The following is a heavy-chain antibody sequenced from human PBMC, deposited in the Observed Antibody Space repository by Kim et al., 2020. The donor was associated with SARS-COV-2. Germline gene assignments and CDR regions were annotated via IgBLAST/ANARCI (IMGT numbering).Heavy chain of an antibody. J-gene: IGHJ4*02. CDR3: ARDCSSTSCYALDY. CDR1: GFTFSSYW. D-gene: IGHD2-2*01. Sequence: GGSLRLSCAASGFTFSSYWMSWVRQAPGKGLEWVANIKQDGSEKYYVDSVKGRFTISRDNAKNSLYLQMNSLRAEDTAVYYCARDCSSTSCYALDYWGQGTLVTVSS. CDR2: IKQDGSEK. V-gene: IGHV3-7*03.